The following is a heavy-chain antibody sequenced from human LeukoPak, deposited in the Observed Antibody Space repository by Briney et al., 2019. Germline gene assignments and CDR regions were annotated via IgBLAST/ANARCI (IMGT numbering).Heavy chain of an antibody. D-gene: IGHD2-21*02. CDR2: IKQDGSEK. CDR3: MMSLTAHYYYGLDV. Sequence: PGGSLTLSCAASGFTFSSYWMSWVRQAPGKGLEWVANIKQDGSEKYYVDSVKGRFTISRDNAKNSLFLQMNSLRAEDTAVYHCMMSLTAHYYYGLDVWGHGNTVPVSS. J-gene: IGHJ6*02. V-gene: IGHV3-7*02. CDR1: GFTFSSYW.